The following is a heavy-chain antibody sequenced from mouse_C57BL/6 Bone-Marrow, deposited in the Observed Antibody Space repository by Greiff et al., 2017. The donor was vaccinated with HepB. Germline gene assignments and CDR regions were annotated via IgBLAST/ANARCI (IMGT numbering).Heavy chain of an antibody. V-gene: IGHV1-66*01. J-gene: IGHJ3*01. CDR2: IYPGSGNT. D-gene: IGHD2-12*01. Sequence: VQLQQSGPELVKPGASVKISCKASGYSFTSYYIHWVKQRPGQGLEWIGWIYPGSGNTKYNEKFKGKATLTADTSSSTAYMQLSSLTSEDSAVYLCVRWSNDDWFAYWGQGTLVTVSA. CDR3: VRWSNDDWFAY. CDR1: GYSFTSYY.